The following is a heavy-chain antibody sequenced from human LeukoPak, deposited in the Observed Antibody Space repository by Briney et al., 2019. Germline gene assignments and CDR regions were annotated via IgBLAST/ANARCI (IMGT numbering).Heavy chain of an antibody. CDR3: AKEALYYFDY. CDR1: GFTFDDYA. V-gene: IGHV3-9*01. J-gene: IGHJ4*02. Sequence: GRSLRLSCAASGFTFDDYAMHWVRHAPGKGLEWVSGISWNSGSIGYADSVKGRFTISRDNAKNSLYLQMNSLRAEDTALYYCAKEALYYFDYWGQGTLVTVSS. CDR2: ISWNSGSI.